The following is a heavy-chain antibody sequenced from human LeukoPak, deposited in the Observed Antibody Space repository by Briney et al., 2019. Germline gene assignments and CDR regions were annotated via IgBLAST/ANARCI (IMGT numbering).Heavy chain of an antibody. CDR3: ARGGTATRTFDY. Sequence: GESLKISCKASGYSFSSYWIGWVRQMPGKGLEWMGIIYLGDFDTRYSPSFQGQVTISADRFISIAYLQWNSPKASDTAVYYCARGGTATRTFDYWGQGTLVTVSS. CDR2: IYLGDFDT. D-gene: IGHD1-1*01. J-gene: IGHJ4*02. CDR1: GYSFSSYW. V-gene: IGHV5-51*01.